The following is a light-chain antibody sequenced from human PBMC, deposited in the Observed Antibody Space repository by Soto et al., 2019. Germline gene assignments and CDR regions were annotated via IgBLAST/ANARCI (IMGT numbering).Light chain of an antibody. CDR3: LQKYFYPFT. CDR2: AAS. V-gene: IGKV1-6*01. Sequence: ASPMTQSPSSLSTPVGDRVTITCRASQGIRNDLDWFQQKPGKAPKLLIYAASNLQSGVPARFSGSGSGTDFTLTISSLQPEDFATYYCLQKYFYPFTFGPGTKVDIK. CDR1: QGIRND. J-gene: IGKJ3*01.